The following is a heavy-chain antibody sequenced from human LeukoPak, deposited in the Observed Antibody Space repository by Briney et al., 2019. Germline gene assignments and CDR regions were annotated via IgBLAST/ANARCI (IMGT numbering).Heavy chain of an antibody. CDR2: ISGSGGST. D-gene: IGHD3-22*01. CDR1: GFTFSSYA. CDR3: ASSSYDISGTRGAFDI. V-gene: IGHV3-23*01. J-gene: IGHJ3*02. Sequence: GGSLRLSCAASGFTFSSYAMSWVRQAPGKGLEWVSAISGSGGSTYYADSVKGRFTISRDNSKNTLYLQMNSLRAEDTAVYYCASSSYDISGTRGAFDIWGQGTMVTVSS.